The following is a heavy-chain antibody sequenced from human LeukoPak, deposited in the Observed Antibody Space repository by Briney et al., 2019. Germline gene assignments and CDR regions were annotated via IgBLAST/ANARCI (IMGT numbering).Heavy chain of an antibody. CDR3: AREYSSSGLAFDY. V-gene: IGHV6-1*01. Sequence: SQTLSLTCAISGDSVSSNNTAWNWIRQSPSRGLEWLGRAYYRSKWYNDYAVSLKSRININPDTSENQFSLHLNSVTPDDTAVYYCAREYSSSGLAFDYWGQGTLVTVSS. CDR1: GDSVSSNNTA. D-gene: IGHD6-19*01. CDR2: AYYRSKWYN. J-gene: IGHJ4*02.